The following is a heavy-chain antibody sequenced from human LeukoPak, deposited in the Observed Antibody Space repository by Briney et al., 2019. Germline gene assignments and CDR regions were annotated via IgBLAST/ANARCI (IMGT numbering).Heavy chain of an antibody. J-gene: IGHJ6*03. CDR1: GFTFSSYS. CDR2: ISSSSSTI. Sequence: GGSLRLSCAASGFTFSSYSMNWVRQAPGKGLEWVSYISSSSSTIYYADSVKGRFTISRDNAKNSLYLQMNSLRDEDTAVYYCARGPPSITIFGVVTSRGNYYYMDVWGKGTTVTVSS. V-gene: IGHV3-48*02. D-gene: IGHD3-3*01. CDR3: ARGPPSITIFGVVTSRGNYYYMDV.